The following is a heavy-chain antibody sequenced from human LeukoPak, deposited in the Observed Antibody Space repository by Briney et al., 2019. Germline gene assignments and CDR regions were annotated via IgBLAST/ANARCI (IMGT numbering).Heavy chain of an antibody. Sequence: PSETLSLTCTVSGGSISSSSYYWGWIRQPPGKGVEWIGSIYYSGSTYYNPSLKSRVTISVDTSKNQFSLKLSSVTAADTAVYYCARGKTATFYYMDVWGKGTTVTVSS. J-gene: IGHJ6*03. D-gene: IGHD2-21*02. CDR2: IYYSGST. CDR1: GGSISSSSYY. CDR3: ARGKTATFYYMDV. V-gene: IGHV4-39*07.